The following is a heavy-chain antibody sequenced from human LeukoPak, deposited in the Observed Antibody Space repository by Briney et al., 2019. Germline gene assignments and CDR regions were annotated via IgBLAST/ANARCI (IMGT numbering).Heavy chain of an antibody. CDR3: ARDQCYDSSGYRFDY. V-gene: IGHV3-30-3*01. CDR2: ISHDGSSK. J-gene: IGHJ4*02. CDR1: GFTFSSYA. Sequence: GRSLRLSCAASGFTFSSYALHWVRQAPGKGLEWVAVISHDGSSKYYADSARGRFTISRDDSKNTLYLQMNSLRAEDTAVYYCARDQCYDSSGYRFDYWGQGTLVTVSS. D-gene: IGHD3-22*01.